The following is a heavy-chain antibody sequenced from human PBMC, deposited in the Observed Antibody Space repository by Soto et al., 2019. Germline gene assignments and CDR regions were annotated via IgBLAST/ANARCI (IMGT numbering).Heavy chain of an antibody. CDR1: GYSFTSYW. Sequence: GESLKISCKGSGYSFTSYWISWVRQMPGKGLEWMGIIYPGDSDTRYSPSFQGQVTISADKSISTAYLQWSSLKASDTAMYYCARRGVSYSSSWLYYFDYWGQGTLVTVSS. J-gene: IGHJ4*02. CDR3: ARRGVSYSSSWLYYFDY. CDR2: IYPGDSDT. D-gene: IGHD6-13*01. V-gene: IGHV5-51*01.